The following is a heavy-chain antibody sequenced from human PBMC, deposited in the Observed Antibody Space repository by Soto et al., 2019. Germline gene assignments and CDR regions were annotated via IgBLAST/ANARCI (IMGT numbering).Heavy chain of an antibody. CDR3: PSEAIAAAAVYGMDV. V-gene: IGHV1-3*01. D-gene: IGHD6-13*01. CDR1: GYTFTNYA. Sequence: ASVKVSCKASGYTFTNYAMHWVRQAPGQRLEWMGWINAGNGNTKYSQKFQGRVTITRDTSASTAYMELSSLRSEDTAVYYCPSEAIAAAAVYGMDVWGQGTTVPVSS. CDR2: INAGNGNT. J-gene: IGHJ6*02.